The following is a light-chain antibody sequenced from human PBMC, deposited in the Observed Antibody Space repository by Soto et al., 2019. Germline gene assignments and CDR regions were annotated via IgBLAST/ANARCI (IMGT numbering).Light chain of an antibody. J-gene: IGKJ4*01. CDR3: QQYNVWPLT. V-gene: IGKV3-15*01. Sequence: EIVMTQSPATLSVSPGERATLSCRASQSVSSNLAWYQQKPVQTPKLLIYVASTRATGIPARFSGSGSGKEVTLTISSLQDEDFAVYYCQQYNVWPLTFGGGNKVEFK. CDR2: VAS. CDR1: QSVSSN.